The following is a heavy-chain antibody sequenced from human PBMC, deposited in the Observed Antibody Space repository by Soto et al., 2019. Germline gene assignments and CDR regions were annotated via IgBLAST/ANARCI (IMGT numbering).Heavy chain of an antibody. D-gene: IGHD1-26*01. CDR1: GGSIRSWY. V-gene: IGHV4-59*08. CDR3: ARRYGSAIDY. Sequence: SETLSLTFSVSGGSIRSWYWSWIRQPPGKGLEWIGYIYYSGITNYNPSLKSRVTISVDTSKNQFSLKLSSVTAADTAVYYCARRYGSAIDYWGQGTLVTVSS. CDR2: IYYSGIT. J-gene: IGHJ4*02.